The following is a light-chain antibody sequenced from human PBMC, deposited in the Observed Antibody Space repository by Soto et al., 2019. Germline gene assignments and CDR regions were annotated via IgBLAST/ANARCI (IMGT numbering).Light chain of an antibody. V-gene: IGKV3-11*01. Sequence: EIVLTQSPATLSLSPGERATLSCRASQSVSSYLAWYQQKPGQAPRLLIYDASNRATGIPARFSGSGSGTDFTLTISSLEHEDFAVYYCQPRSNWPPLFTFGPGTKVDIK. J-gene: IGKJ3*01. CDR1: QSVSSY. CDR2: DAS. CDR3: QPRSNWPPLFT.